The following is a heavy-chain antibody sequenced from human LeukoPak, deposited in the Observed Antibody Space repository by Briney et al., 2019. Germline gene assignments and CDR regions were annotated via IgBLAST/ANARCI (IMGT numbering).Heavy chain of an antibody. J-gene: IGHJ3*02. CDR2: IYYSGST. Sequence: SETLSLTCTVSGGSISSGGYYWSWIRQPPGKGLEWVGYIYYSGSTRYNPSLKSRVSISVDSTKNQFSLKLRSVTAADTAVYYCARPHSSGWYGGFDIWGQGTMVTVSS. CDR3: ARPHSSGWYGGFDI. CDR1: GGSISSGGYY. V-gene: IGHV4-61*08. D-gene: IGHD6-19*01.